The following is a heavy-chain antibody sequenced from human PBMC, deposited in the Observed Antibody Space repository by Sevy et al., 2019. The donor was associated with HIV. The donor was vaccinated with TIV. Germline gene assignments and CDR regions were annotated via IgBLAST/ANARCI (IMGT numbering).Heavy chain of an antibody. J-gene: IGHJ3*01. CDR1: GFTFNRYW. CDR2: IKQDESKK. D-gene: IGHD2-21*01. V-gene: IGHV3-7*03. CDR3: AKIDDGDFGRVVRL. Sequence: GGSLRLSCAASGFTFNRYWMSWVRQAPGKGLEWVANIKQDESKKHYADSVKGRFTISRDNTKNSLFLQLDTVRDEDSAIYYCAKIDDGDFGRVVRLWGQGTMVTVSS.